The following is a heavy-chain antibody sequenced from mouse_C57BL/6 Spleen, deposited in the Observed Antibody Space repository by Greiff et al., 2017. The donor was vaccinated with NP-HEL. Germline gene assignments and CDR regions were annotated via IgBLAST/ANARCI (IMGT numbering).Heavy chain of an antibody. CDR1: GYTFTSYW. CDR3: ASQGAYYSNWDYFDY. Sequence: QVQLQQPGAELVKPGASVKLSCKASGYTFTSYWMHWVKQRPGQGLEWIGMIHPNSGSTNYNEKFKSKATLTVDNSSSTAYMQLSSLTSEDSAVYYCASQGAYYSNWDYFDYWGQGTTLTVSS. D-gene: IGHD2-5*01. CDR2: IHPNSGST. J-gene: IGHJ2*01. V-gene: IGHV1-64*01.